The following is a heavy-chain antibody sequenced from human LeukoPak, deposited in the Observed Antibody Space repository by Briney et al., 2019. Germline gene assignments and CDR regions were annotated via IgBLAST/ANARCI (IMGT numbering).Heavy chain of an antibody. J-gene: IGHJ4*02. D-gene: IGHD3-3*01. Sequence: GGSLRLSCSASGFTFSFYTMNWVRQPPGKGLEWVSSIGGRTTSISYAHSVEGRFTISRDNAKNPLFLQMNSLRAEDTAVYYCARDFDYDFWRGYPYFDLWGQGTLVTVSS. CDR1: GFTFSFYT. CDR2: IGGRTTSI. CDR3: ARDFDYDFWRGYPYFDL. V-gene: IGHV3-21*01.